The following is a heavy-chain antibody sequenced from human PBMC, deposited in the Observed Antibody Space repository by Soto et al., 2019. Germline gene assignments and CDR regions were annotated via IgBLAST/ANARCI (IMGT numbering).Heavy chain of an antibody. CDR2: IIPIFGTA. J-gene: IGHJ6*02. CDR1: GGTFSSYA. CDR3: AREYSTTGRDA. V-gene: IGHV1-69*13. Sequence: ASVKVSCKASGGTFSSYAISWVRQAPGQGLEWMGGIIPIFGTANYAQKFQGRVTITADESTSTAYMELSSLRSEDTAVYYCAREYSTTGRDAGGQDTRLPFSS. D-gene: IGHD2-15*01.